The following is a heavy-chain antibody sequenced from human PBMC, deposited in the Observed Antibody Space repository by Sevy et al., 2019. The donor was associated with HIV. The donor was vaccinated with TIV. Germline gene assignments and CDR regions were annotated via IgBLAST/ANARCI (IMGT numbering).Heavy chain of an antibody. D-gene: IGHD3-22*01. V-gene: IGHV5-51*01. Sequence: GEPLKISCKGSGYSFTSYWIGWVRQMPGKGLEWMGIIYPGDSDTRYSPSFQGQVTISADKSISTAYLQWSSLKASDTAMYYCARLGIHYYDSSGYYPNWFDTWGQGTLVTVSS. CDR2: IYPGDSDT. CDR1: GYSFTSYW. J-gene: IGHJ5*02. CDR3: ARLGIHYYDSSGYYPNWFDT.